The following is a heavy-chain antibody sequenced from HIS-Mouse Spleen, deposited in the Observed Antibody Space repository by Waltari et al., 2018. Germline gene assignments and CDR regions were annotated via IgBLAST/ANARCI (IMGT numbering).Heavy chain of an antibody. CDR2: IYYSGST. V-gene: IGHV4-39*07. CDR1: GGSIRSSSYY. D-gene: IGHD6-13*01. J-gene: IGHJ2*01. Sequence: QLQLQESGPGLVKPSETLSLTCTVSGGSIRSSSYYWGCIRQPPGKGLEWIGSIYYSGSTYYNPSLKIRVTISVDTSKNQFSLKLSSVTAADTAVYYCAREIPYSSSWYDWYFDLWGRGTLVTVSS. CDR3: AREIPYSSSWYDWYFDL.